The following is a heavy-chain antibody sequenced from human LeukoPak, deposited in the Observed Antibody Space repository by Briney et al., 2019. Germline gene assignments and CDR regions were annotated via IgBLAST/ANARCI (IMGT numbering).Heavy chain of an antibody. J-gene: IGHJ4*02. D-gene: IGHD6-19*01. CDR3: ASGAGWLIDY. V-gene: IGHV4-4*08. CDR1: GGHIDSFF. CDR2: IDKSGTT. Sequence: SETLSLTCTVSGGHIDSFFWNWIRQPPGKGLAWIGYIDKSGTTKYSPSLKSRITMSRDTSKKHFSLKLTSVAAADTAMYYCASGAGWLIDYWGQGTLVSVSS.